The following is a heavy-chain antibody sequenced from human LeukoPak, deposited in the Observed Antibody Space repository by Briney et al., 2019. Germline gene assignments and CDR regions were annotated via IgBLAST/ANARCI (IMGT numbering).Heavy chain of an antibody. CDR1: GYSFTSHY. CDR2: INPNSGGT. D-gene: IGHD2-21*02. Sequence: GASVKVSCKASGYSFTSHYMHWVRQAPGQGLEWMGWINPNSGGTNYAQKFQGRVTMTRDTSISTAYMELSRLRSDDTAVYYCARDGAYCGGDCYSDYWGQGTLVTVSS. V-gene: IGHV1-2*02. J-gene: IGHJ4*02. CDR3: ARDGAYCGGDCYSDY.